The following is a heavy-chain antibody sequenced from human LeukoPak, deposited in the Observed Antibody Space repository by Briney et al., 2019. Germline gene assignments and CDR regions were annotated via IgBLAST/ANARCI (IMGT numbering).Heavy chain of an antibody. CDR3: AKQSSGWYSPYWYFDL. CDR2: ISYDGSKK. CDR1: GFTFSSYG. V-gene: IGHV3-30*18. J-gene: IGHJ2*01. Sequence: GGSLRLSCAASGFTFSSYGMHWVRQAPGKGLEWVAVISYDGSKKYYADSLKGRFTIYRDNSKNTLYLKMNSLRAEDTAVYYCAKQSSGWYSPYWYFDLWGRGTLVTVSS. D-gene: IGHD6-19*01.